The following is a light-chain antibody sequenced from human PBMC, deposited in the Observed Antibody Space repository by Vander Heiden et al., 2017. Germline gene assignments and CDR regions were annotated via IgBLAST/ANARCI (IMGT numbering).Light chain of an antibody. CDR2: DNN. J-gene: IGLJ2*01. CDR1: SSNIGNNY. CDR3: GTWDTSLSAVV. Sequence: QSVLTQPPSVSAAPGQKVTISSSGSSSNIGNNYVSWYQQFPGTAPKLLIYDNNKRPSGIPDRFSGSKSGTSATLGITGLQTGDEADYYCGTWDTSLSAVVFGGGTKLTV. V-gene: IGLV1-51*01.